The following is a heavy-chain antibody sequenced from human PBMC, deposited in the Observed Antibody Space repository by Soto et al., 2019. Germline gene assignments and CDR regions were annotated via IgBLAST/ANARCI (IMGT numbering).Heavy chain of an antibody. V-gene: IGHV4-59*08. Sequence: SETLSLTCTVSGGSISSYYWSWIQQPPGKGLEWIGYIYYSGSTNYNPSLKSRVTISVDTSKNQFSLKLSSVTAADTAVYYCARQITMIEGPDYWGQGTLVTVSS. CDR3: ARQITMIEGPDY. CDR1: GGSISSYY. J-gene: IGHJ4*02. CDR2: IYYSGST. D-gene: IGHD3-22*01.